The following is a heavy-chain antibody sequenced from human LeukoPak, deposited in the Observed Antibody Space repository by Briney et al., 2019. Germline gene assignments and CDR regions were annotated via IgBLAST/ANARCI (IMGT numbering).Heavy chain of an antibody. CDR2: IKQDGSEK. CDR1: GFTFSSYW. Sequence: PGGSLRLSCAASGFTFSSYWMSWVRQAPGKGLEWVANIKQDGSEKYYVDSVKGRFTISRDNAKNSLYLQMNSLRAEDTAVYYCARGTTAEILWFGESYLDYWGQGTLVTVSS. J-gene: IGHJ4*02. CDR3: ARGTTAEILWFGESYLDY. V-gene: IGHV3-7*01. D-gene: IGHD3-10*01.